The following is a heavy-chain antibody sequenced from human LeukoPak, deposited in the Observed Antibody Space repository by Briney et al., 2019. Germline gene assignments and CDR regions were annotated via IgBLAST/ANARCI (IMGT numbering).Heavy chain of an antibody. Sequence: GASVKVSCKASGGTFSSYAISWVRQAPGQGLEWMGGIIPIFGTANYAQKSQGRVTITADESTSTAYMELSSLRSEDTAVYYCARDTDIVVVVAARYYYYYGMDVWGQGTTVTVSS. CDR3: ARDTDIVVVVAARYYYYYGMDV. J-gene: IGHJ6*02. V-gene: IGHV1-69*13. CDR2: IIPIFGTA. CDR1: GGTFSSYA. D-gene: IGHD2-15*01.